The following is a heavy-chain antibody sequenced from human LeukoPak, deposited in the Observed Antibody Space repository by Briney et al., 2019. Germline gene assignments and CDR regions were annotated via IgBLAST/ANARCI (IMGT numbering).Heavy chain of an antibody. V-gene: IGHV4-34*01. CDR1: GGSFSGYY. CDR3: ARERVVRGVIDY. Sequence: PSETLSLTCAVYGGSFSGYYWSWIRQLPGKGLEWIGEINHSGSTNYNPSLKSRVTISVDTSKNQFSLKLSSVTAADTAVYYCARERVVRGVIDYWGQGTLVTVSS. D-gene: IGHD3-10*01. CDR2: INHSGST. J-gene: IGHJ4*02.